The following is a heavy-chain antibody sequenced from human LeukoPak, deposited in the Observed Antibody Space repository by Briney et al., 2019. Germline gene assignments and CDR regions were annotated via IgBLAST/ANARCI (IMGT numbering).Heavy chain of an antibody. CDR1: GGTFSSYA. Sequence: GASVKVSCKASGGTFSSYAISWVRQAPGQGLEWMGRIIPILGIANYAQKFQDRVTITADKSTSTAYMELSSLRSEDTTVYYCASLPDIVVVPAATGLFDYWGQGTLVTVSS. D-gene: IGHD2-2*01. J-gene: IGHJ4*02. V-gene: IGHV1-69*04. CDR2: IIPILGIA. CDR3: ASLPDIVVVPAATGLFDY.